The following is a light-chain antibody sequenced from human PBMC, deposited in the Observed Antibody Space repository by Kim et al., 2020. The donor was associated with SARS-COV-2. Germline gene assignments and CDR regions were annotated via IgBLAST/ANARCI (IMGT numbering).Light chain of an antibody. Sequence: ATVGDRVTITWRASQDMTNHLIWFQQRPGKVPKSLIYAASSLQSGVPSRFSGSGYGTDFTLTISTLQPEDFATYYCQQYKTYPFAFGQGTRLEIK. J-gene: IGKJ5*01. CDR2: AAS. CDR3: QQYKTYPFA. CDR1: QDMTNH. V-gene: IGKV1-16*01.